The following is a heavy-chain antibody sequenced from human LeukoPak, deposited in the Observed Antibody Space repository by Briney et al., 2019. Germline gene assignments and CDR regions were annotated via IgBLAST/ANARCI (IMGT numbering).Heavy chain of an antibody. CDR3: AREITMIVGASGK. CDR1: GFTFSSYE. CDR2: ISSSGSTI. J-gene: IGHJ4*02. Sequence: PGGSLRLSCAASGFTFSSYEMNWVRQAPGKGLEWVSYISSSGSTIYYADSVKGRFTISRDNAKNSLYLQMNSLRAEDTAVYYCAREITMIVGASGKWGQGTLVTVSS. V-gene: IGHV3-48*03. D-gene: IGHD3-22*01.